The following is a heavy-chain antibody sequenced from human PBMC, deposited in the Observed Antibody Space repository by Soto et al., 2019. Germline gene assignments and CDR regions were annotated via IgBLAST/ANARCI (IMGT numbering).Heavy chain of an antibody. CDR1: GGTFSSYA. Sequence: QVQLVQSGAEVKKPGSSVKVSCKASGGTFSSYAISWVRQAPGQGLEWMGGIIPIFGTANYAQKFQGRVTITADESTSTAYMELSSLRSEETAVYYCARDRHIVVVPAAIGYWYGMDVWGQGTTVTVSS. CDR3: ARDRHIVVVPAAIGYWYGMDV. D-gene: IGHD2-2*01. V-gene: IGHV1-69*01. CDR2: IIPIFGTA. J-gene: IGHJ6*02.